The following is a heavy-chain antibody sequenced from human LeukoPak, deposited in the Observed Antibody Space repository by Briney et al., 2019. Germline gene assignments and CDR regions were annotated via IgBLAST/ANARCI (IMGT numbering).Heavy chain of an antibody. CDR3: ARAQGGWYVRAWYYFDY. V-gene: IGHV4-59*12. Sequence: SETLSLTCTVSGGSISSYYWSWIRQPPGKGLEWIGYIYYSGSTNYNPSLKSRVTISVDTSKNQFSLKLSSVTAADTAVYYCARAQGGWYVRAWYYFDYWGQGTLVTVSS. CDR1: GGSISSYY. D-gene: IGHD6-19*01. J-gene: IGHJ4*02. CDR2: IYYSGST.